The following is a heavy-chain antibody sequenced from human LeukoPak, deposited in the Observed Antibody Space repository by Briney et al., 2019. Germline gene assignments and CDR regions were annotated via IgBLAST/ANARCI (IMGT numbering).Heavy chain of an antibody. CDR2: INHSGST. CDR3: ARDRTQWLSSNWYGPFDP. CDR1: GGSFSGYY. D-gene: IGHD6-13*01. Sequence: SETLSLTCAVYGGSFSGYYWSWIRQPPGKWLEWIGEINHSGSTNYNPSLKSRVTISVDTSKNQFSLKVRSVTAADTAVYYCARDRTQWLSSNWYGPFDPWGQGTLVTVSS. J-gene: IGHJ5*02. V-gene: IGHV4-34*01.